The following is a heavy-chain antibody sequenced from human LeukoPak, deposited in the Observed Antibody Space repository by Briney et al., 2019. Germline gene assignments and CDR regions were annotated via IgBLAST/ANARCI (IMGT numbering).Heavy chain of an antibody. CDR3: ARVGSTYCRKTSCRTFDY. J-gene: IGHJ4*02. CDR2: ISYDGSIE. D-gene: IGHD2-2*01. V-gene: IGHV3-30-3*01. CDR1: GFTFNSYA. Sequence: PGGSLRLSCAASGFTFNSYAMHWVRQAPGKGLEWVAVISYDGSIEDYADSVKGRFTISRDNSKNMLYVEVKSLRAEDTAVYYCARVGSTYCRKTSCRTFDYWGQGTLVTVSS.